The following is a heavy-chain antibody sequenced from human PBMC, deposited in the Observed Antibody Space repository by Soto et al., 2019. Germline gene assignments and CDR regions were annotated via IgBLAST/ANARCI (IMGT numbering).Heavy chain of an antibody. Sequence: EVQLVESGGGLVKPGGSLILSCAASGFTFSNAWMSWVRQAPGKGLEWVGRIKSKTDGGTTDYAAPVKGRFTISRDDSKNTLYLQMNSLKTEDTAVYYCTTGGVTMVRGVIITADAFDIWGQGTMVTVSS. CDR2: IKSKTDGGTT. CDR1: GFTFSNAW. V-gene: IGHV3-15*01. D-gene: IGHD3-10*01. J-gene: IGHJ3*02. CDR3: TTGGVTMVRGVIITADAFDI.